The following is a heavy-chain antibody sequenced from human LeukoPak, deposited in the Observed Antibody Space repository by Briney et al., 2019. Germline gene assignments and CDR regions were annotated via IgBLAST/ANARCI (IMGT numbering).Heavy chain of an antibody. CDR1: GFTFSSYA. CDR2: ISGSGAGT. D-gene: IGHD4-17*01. J-gene: IGHJ3*02. Sequence: GGSLRLSCAVSGFTFSSYAMNWVRQAPGKGLEWVSGISGSGAGTYYADSVKGRFTISRDNAKSSLYLQMNSLRAEDTAVYYCARENGDYADAFDIWGQGTMVTVSS. CDR3: ARENGDYADAFDI. V-gene: IGHV3-23*01.